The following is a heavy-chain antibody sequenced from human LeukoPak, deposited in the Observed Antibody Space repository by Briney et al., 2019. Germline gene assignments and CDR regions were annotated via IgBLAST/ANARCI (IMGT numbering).Heavy chain of an antibody. CDR2: MNPNSGNT. J-gene: IGHJ3*02. D-gene: IGHD5-12*01. V-gene: IGHV1-8*01. Sequence: ASVKVSCKASGFTFTSYDINWVRQAPGQGLEWMGWMNPNSGNTRYAQKVQGRITMTRDTSISTAYMELSSLRSEDTAVYYCARERGYGGGFDIWGQGTMVTVSS. CDR1: GFTFTSYD. CDR3: ARERGYGGGFDI.